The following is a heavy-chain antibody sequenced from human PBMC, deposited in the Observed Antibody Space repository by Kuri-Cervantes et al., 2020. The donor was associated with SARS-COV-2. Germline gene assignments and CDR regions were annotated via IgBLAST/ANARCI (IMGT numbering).Heavy chain of an antibody. V-gene: IGHV1-2*02. CDR3: AREAWFGELLGLFDY. D-gene: IGHD3-10*01. J-gene: IGHJ4*02. CDR1: GYTSTGYY. CDR2: INPNSGGT. Sequence: ASVKVSCKASGYTSTGYYMHWVRQAPGQGLEWMGWINPNSGGTNYAQKFQGRVTMTRDTSISTAYMELSRLRSDDTAVYYCAREAWFGELLGLFDYWGQGTRVTVSS.